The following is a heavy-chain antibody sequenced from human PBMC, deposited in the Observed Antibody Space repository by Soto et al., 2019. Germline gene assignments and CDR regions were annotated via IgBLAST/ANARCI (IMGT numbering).Heavy chain of an antibody. CDR3: VRGKVNFDF. V-gene: IGHV4-38-2*02. J-gene: IGHJ4*02. Sequence: SETLSLTCIVSNYSISSGYHWGWIRQPPGKGLEGIGTIYQSGNTYQNPSLKSRVILSIDTSKNQFSLNLRNVTAADTAVYYCVRGKVNFDFWGKGTLVTVSS. CDR1: NYSISSGYH. CDR2: IYQSGNT.